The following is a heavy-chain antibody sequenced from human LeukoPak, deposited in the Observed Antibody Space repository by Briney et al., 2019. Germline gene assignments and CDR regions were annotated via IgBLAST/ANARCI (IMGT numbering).Heavy chain of an antibody. V-gene: IGHV3-66*01. CDR2: IYIDGRT. D-gene: IGHD6-25*01. Sequence: GGSLRLSCPASGFSVSTKYMTWVRQAPGKGLEWVSAIYIDGRTCYPDSVKGRFIISRDSSKNTLYLQMNSLRVEDTAVYYCARLWPMDVWGQETTVTVSS. J-gene: IGHJ6*02. CDR3: ARLWPMDV. CDR1: GFSVSTKY.